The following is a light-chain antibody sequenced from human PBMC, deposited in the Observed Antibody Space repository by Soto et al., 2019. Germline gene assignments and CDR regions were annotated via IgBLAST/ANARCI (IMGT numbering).Light chain of an antibody. CDR2: DAS. CDR1: QSVHTY. J-gene: IGKJ2*01. Sequence: ETVLTQSPATLSLSPGERATLSCRASQSVHTYLAWYQQKAGQAPRVLIYDASNRAPGIPARFSGSGSGTDFTLTISSLEPEDRAVYYCQQRSNWPPYTFGQGTKLESK. V-gene: IGKV3-11*01. CDR3: QQRSNWPPYT.